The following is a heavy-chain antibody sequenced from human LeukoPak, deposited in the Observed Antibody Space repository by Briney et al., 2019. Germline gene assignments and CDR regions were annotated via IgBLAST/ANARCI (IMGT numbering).Heavy chain of an antibody. D-gene: IGHD6-13*01. CDR2: INANSGET. CDR1: GYSFTRQH. Sequence: GASVKVSCKTSGYSFTRQHMHWVRQAPGQGLEWMGWINANSGETNYAQKFQGRVTMTRDTSISTAYMELSRLTSDDTAMYYCARVLGSRVDPWGQGTLVTVSS. J-gene: IGHJ5*02. CDR3: ARVLGSRVDP. V-gene: IGHV1-2*02.